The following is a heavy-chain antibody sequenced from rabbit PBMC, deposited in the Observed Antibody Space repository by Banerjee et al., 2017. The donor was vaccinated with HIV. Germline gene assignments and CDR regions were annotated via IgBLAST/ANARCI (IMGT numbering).Heavy chain of an antibody. CDR3: ARDRGTVYVGYGDGMDL. D-gene: IGHD6-1*01. J-gene: IGHJ3*01. CDR1: GFTISSSYY. V-gene: IGHV1S45*01. CDR2: IYGGSSGVT. Sequence: QQQLEESGGGLVKPGGTLALTCTASGFTISSSYYMCWVRQAPGKGLEWIACIYGGSSGVTYYASWAKGRFTISKTSSTTVTLQITSLTAADTATYFCARDRGTVYVGYGDGMDLWGQGTLVTVS.